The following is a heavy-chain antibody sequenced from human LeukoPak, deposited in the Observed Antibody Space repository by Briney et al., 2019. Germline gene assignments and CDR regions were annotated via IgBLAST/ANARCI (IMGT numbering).Heavy chain of an antibody. D-gene: IGHD3-22*01. CDR1: GYTFTNYG. CDR3: ARDRNRVDDSVGYYPSWFDP. Sequence: ASVKVSCKASGYTFTNYGISWVRQAPGQGLEWMGWINGFGGNTKYAQKFQGRVTMTTDTSTSTAYMDLRSLRSDDTAVYFCARDRNRVDDSVGYYPSWFDPWGQGTRVTVSS. V-gene: IGHV1-18*01. CDR2: INGFGGNT. J-gene: IGHJ5*02.